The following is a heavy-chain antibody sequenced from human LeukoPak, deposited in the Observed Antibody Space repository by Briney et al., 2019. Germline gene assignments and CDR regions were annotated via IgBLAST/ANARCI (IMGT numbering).Heavy chain of an antibody. J-gene: IGHJ3*02. CDR2: INSDGSST. CDR3: ARVDGGTYGNDAFDI. D-gene: IGHD1-26*01. V-gene: IGHV3-74*01. Sequence: GGSLRLSCAASGFTFSNYWIHWVRQAPGKGLVCVSRINSDGSSTSYAESVKGRFTISRDNAKNTLYLQMNSLRAEDTALYYCARVDGGTYGNDAFDIWGQGTMVTVSS. CDR1: GFTFSNYW.